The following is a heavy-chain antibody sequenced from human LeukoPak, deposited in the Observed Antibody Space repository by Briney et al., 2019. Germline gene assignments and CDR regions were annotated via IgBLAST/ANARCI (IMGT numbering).Heavy chain of an antibody. V-gene: IGHV3-23*01. CDR3: AKDPHYNFWSGSPKSWFDP. CDR1: GFTFSSYA. Sequence: GGSLRLSCAASGFTFSSYAMSWVRQAPGKGLEWVSAISGSGGSTYYADSVKGRFTISRDNSKNTLYLQMNSLRAEDTAVYYCAKDPHYNFWSGSPKSWFDPGGQETLVTVSS. D-gene: IGHD3-3*01. CDR2: ISGSGGST. J-gene: IGHJ5*02.